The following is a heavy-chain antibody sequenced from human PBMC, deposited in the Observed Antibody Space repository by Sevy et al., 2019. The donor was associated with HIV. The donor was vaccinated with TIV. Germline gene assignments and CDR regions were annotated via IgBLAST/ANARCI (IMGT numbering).Heavy chain of an antibody. CDR1: GYTFTNYD. Sequence: ASVKVSCKASGYTFTNYDINWVRQATGQGLEWMEWMNPNSGNTGYAQKFQGRVTMTRNTSISTAYTELSSLRSEDTAVYYCTRGIALLGIVVVPAARGWFDPWGQGTLVTVSS. J-gene: IGHJ5*02. D-gene: IGHD2-2*03. CDR3: TRGIALLGIVVVPAARGWFDP. CDR2: MNPNSGNT. V-gene: IGHV1-8*01.